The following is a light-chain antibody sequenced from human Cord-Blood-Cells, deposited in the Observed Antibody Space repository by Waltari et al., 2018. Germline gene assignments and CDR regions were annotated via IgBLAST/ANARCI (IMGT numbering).Light chain of an antibody. CDR1: IGRIASTY. CDR2: EDN. CDR3: QSYDSSNRV. Sequence: NFMLTQPHSVSASPGKTVTISCTRSIGRIASTYVQRYQQRPGSSPTTVIYEDNQRPSGVPDRFSGSIDSSSNSASLTISGLKTEDEADYYCQSYDSSNRVFGGGTKLTVL. J-gene: IGLJ3*02. V-gene: IGLV6-57*01.